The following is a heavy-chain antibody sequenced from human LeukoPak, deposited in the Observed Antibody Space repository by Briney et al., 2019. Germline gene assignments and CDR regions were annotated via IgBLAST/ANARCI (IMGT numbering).Heavy chain of an antibody. V-gene: IGHV4-30-4*08. Sequence: SETLSLTCTVSGGSISSGDYYWSWIRQPPGKGLEWIGYIYYSGSTYYNPSLKSRVTISVDTSKSQFSLKLSSVTAADTAVYYCQGYGGSYYDAFDIWGQGTMVTVSS. CDR1: GGSISSGDYY. J-gene: IGHJ3*02. CDR2: IYYSGST. CDR3: QGYGGSYYDAFDI. D-gene: IGHD1-26*01.